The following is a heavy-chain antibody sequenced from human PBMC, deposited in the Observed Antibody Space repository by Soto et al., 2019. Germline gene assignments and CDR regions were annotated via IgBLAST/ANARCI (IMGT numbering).Heavy chain of an antibody. V-gene: IGHV1-2*04. CDR3: ARDPNSSGLQTYFDY. D-gene: IGHD6-19*01. CDR1: GYTFTGYY. CDR2: INPNSGGT. J-gene: IGHJ4*02. Sequence: QVQLVQSGAEVKKPGASVKVSCKASGYTFTGYYMHWVRQAPGQGLEWMGWINPNSGGTDYAQKFQGWVTMTRDTSISTAYMELSRLRSDDTAVYYCARDPNSSGLQTYFDYWGQGTLVTVSS.